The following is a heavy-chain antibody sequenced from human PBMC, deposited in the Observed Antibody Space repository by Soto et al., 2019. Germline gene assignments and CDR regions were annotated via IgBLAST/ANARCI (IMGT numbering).Heavy chain of an antibody. J-gene: IGHJ4*02. CDR3: PHYYGGNSGFDY. V-gene: IGHV2-5*02. Sequence: QITLKESGPTLVKPTQTLTLTCAFSGFSLTTSEVGVGWIRQPPGKALEWLAVIYWDDDKSYCPSLKSRLTITKYTSKNQVVLTMTNMDPVDTATYYCPHYYGGNSGFDYWGQGTLVTVSS. D-gene: IGHD4-17*01. CDR1: GFSLTTSEVG. CDR2: IYWDDDK.